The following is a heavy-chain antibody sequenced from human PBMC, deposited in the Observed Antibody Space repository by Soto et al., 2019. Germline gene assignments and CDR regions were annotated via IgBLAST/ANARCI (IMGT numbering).Heavy chain of an antibody. D-gene: IGHD3-10*01. J-gene: IGHJ6*02. CDR2: IYYSGST. CDR3: ARDVGFGELAYYYGMDV. Sequence: LSLTCTVSGGSISSSSYYGGWIRQPPGKGLEWIGSIYYSGSTYYNPSLKSRVTISVDTSKNQFSLKLSSVTAADTAVYYCARDVGFGELAYYYGMDVWGQGTTVTVSS. CDR1: GGSISSSSYY. V-gene: IGHV4-39*01.